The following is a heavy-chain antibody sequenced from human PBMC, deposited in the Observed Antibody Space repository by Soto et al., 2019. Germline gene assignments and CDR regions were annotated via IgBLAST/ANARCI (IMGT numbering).Heavy chain of an antibody. Sequence: QVQLVESGGGVVQPGRSLRLSCAASGFTFSSYGMHWVRQAPGKGLEWVAVIWYDGSNKYYADSVKGRFTISRDNSKNTLYLQMNSLRAEDTAVYYCARDLRYSSSYSDYWGQGTLVTVSS. CDR1: GFTFSSYG. D-gene: IGHD6-13*01. J-gene: IGHJ4*02. V-gene: IGHV3-33*01. CDR2: IWYDGSNK. CDR3: ARDLRYSSSYSDY.